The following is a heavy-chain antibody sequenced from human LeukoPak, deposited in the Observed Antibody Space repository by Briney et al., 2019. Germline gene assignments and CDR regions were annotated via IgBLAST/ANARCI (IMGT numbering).Heavy chain of an antibody. V-gene: IGHV4-38-2*01. Sequence: SETLSLTCAVSGYSISSGYYWGWIRPPPGKGLEWIGSIYHSGSTYYNPSLKSRVTISVDTSKNQFSLKLSSVTAADTAVYYCARLGGLRAFDIWGQGTMVTVSS. CDR1: GYSISSGYY. J-gene: IGHJ3*02. D-gene: IGHD5-12*01. CDR3: ARLGGLRAFDI. CDR2: IYHSGST.